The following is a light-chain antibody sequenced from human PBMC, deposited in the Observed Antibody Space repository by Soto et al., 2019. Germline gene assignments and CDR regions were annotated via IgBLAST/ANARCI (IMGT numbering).Light chain of an antibody. Sequence: EIVFTQSPAPLSLSPGGRAPLSCRASQSVSSNLAWYQQKPGQAPRLLIYAASTRATGIPARFSGSGSGTEFTLTISSLQSEDFAVYYCQQYYRWPQTFGQGTKVDIK. CDR2: AAS. CDR3: QQYYRWPQT. CDR1: QSVSSN. J-gene: IGKJ1*01. V-gene: IGKV3-15*01.